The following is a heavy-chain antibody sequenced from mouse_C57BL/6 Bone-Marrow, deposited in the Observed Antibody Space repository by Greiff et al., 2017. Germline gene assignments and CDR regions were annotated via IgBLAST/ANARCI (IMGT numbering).Heavy chain of an antibody. CDR2: FYPGSGSI. D-gene: IGHD1-1*01. CDR1: GYTFTEYT. CDR3: ARHEWYYYGSFSWFAY. V-gene: IGHV1-62-2*01. Sequence: QVQLQQSGAELVKPGASVKMSCKASGYTFTEYTINWVKQRSGQGLEWIGWFYPGSGSIKYNEKFKDKATLTVDKSSSTAYMELSILTSEDSAVYFCARHEWYYYGSFSWFAYWGQGTLVTVSA. J-gene: IGHJ3*01.